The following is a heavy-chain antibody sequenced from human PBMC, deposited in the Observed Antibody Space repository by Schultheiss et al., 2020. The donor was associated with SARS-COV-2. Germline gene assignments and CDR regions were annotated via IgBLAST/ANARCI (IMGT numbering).Heavy chain of an antibody. J-gene: IGHJ6*02. V-gene: IGHV1-3*01. CDR1: GYSFTSYW. D-gene: IGHD2-15*01. Sequence: GESLKISCKGSGYSFTSYWIGWVRQMPGKGLEWMGWINAGNGNTKYSQKFQGRVTITRDTSASTAYMELSSLRSEDTAVYYCARGSVYGMDVWGQGTTVTVSS. CDR2: INAGNGNT. CDR3: ARGSVYGMDV.